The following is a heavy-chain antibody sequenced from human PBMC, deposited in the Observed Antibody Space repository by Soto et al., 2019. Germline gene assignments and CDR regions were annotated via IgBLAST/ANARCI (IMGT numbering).Heavy chain of an antibody. CDR2: IKRDDSEK. J-gene: IGHJ4*02. D-gene: IGHD3-10*01. V-gene: IGHV3-7*01. CDR3: ARGSGYGSASSVNHYLDY. Sequence: EVQLVESGGGLVQPGGSLRLSCAASGFAFGNYWMSWVRQVPGKGLEWLGTIKRDDSEKKHVDSVRGRFTMSRDNAKNSLYLQMDSLRGEDTAVYYCARGSGYGSASSVNHYLDYWGQGTLVIVSS. CDR1: GFAFGNYW.